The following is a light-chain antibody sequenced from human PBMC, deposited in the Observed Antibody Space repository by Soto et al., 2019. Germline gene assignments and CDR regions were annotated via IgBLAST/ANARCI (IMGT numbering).Light chain of an antibody. CDR1: QTVNNGY. V-gene: IGKV3D-20*02. Sequence: EIVLTQSPGTLFLSPGDRATLSCRASQTVNNGYLAWYQHKPGQAPRLLIFDASTRATGIPDRFSGSGSGRDFTLTISSLEPEDFALYYCQQRSNWPPFTFGPGTKVDIK. CDR2: DAS. J-gene: IGKJ3*01. CDR3: QQRSNWPPFT.